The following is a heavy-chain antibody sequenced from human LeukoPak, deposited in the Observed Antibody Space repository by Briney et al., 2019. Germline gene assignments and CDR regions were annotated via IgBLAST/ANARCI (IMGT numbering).Heavy chain of an antibody. CDR3: AHRPGRGIPAAH. J-gene: IGHJ4*02. Sequence: TLSLTCTVSGGSISSYYWSWIRQPPEKALEWLALIYRDGDKRYNPSLKSRLTITKDTSENQVVLTMTNMDPVDTATYYCAHRPGRGIPAAHWGQGTLVTVSS. CDR2: IYRDGDK. CDR1: GGSISSYYW. D-gene: IGHD2-21*01. V-gene: IGHV2-5*08.